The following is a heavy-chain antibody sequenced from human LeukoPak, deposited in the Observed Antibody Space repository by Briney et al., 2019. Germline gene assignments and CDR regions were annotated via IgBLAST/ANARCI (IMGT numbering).Heavy chain of an antibody. CDR2: VSNDGNNK. Sequence: PAKSLRLSCAVSGFTFSSCGMHWVRQPPHKGMEWEAVVSNDGNNKNYANSVTGRLTTSRDNSTTTVSLQMNSLIAEDTAVYYCGKGGYYGSDNGYFDYWGQGTLVSVSS. CDR3: GKGGYYGSDNGYFDY. J-gene: IGHJ4*02. D-gene: IGHD1-26*01. CDR1: GFTFSSCG. V-gene: IGHV3-30*18.